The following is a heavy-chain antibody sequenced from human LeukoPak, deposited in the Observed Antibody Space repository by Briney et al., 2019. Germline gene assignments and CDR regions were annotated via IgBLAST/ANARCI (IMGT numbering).Heavy chain of an antibody. CDR1: GFNFNIYS. CDR2: IRAEGDPI. D-gene: IGHD4-17*01. CDR3: AKDRTYYADFANDY. J-gene: IGHJ4*02. V-gene: IGHV3-23*01. Sequence: GGSLRLSCRASGFNFNIYSMNWVRQAPGKGLEWVSVIRAEGDPIHYADSVKGRFTISRDNSKNTLYLQMNSLRADDTAIYYCAKDRTYYADFANDYWGQGTLVTVSS.